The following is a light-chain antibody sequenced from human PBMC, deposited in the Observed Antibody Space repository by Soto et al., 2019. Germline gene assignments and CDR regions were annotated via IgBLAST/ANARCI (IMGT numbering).Light chain of an antibody. J-gene: IGKJ1*01. CDR2: DAS. CDR3: HQYNNWPWT. Sequence: DIQMTQSPSSLSASVGDRVTITCQASQDISNYLNWYQQKPGKAPKLLIYDASNLETGVPSRFSGSGSETEFTLTIRSLQSEDFALYYCHQYNNWPWTFGQGTKVDIK. V-gene: IGKV1-33*01. CDR1: QDISNY.